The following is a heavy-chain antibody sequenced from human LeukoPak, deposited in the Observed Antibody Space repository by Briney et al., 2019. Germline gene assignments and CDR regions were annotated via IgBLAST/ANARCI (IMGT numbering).Heavy chain of an antibody. CDR3: ARVAGGANDAFDI. V-gene: IGHV4-61*01. CDR2: IYYSGST. CDR1: GGSVSSGSYY. D-gene: IGHD4-17*01. J-gene: IGHJ3*02. Sequence: SETLSITCTVSGGSVSSGSYYWSWIRQPPGKGLEWIGYIYYSGSTNYNPSLESRVTISVDTSKNQFSLKLSSVTAADTAVYYCARVAGGANDAFDIWGQGTMVTASS.